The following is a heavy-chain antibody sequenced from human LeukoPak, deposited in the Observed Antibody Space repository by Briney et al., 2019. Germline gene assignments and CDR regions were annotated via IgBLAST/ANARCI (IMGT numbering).Heavy chain of an antibody. CDR1: GFTFSSYS. D-gene: IGHD3-10*01. V-gene: IGHV3-21*01. Sequence: GGSLRLSRAASGFTFSSYSMNWVRQAPGKGLEWVSSISSSSSYIYYADSVKGRFTISRDNAKNSLYLQMNSLRAEDTAVYYCARAYYGSGSYYPYWGQGTLVTVSS. CDR2: ISSSSSYI. J-gene: IGHJ4*02. CDR3: ARAYYGSGSYYPY.